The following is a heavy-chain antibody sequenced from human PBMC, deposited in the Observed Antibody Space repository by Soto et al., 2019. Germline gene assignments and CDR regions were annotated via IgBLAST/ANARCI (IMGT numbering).Heavy chain of an antibody. D-gene: IGHD6-19*01. V-gene: IGHV4-34*01. CDR3: ASRPGIAVAGSRYFDY. J-gene: IGHJ4*02. CDR1: GGSFSGYY. CDR2: INHSGST. Sequence: SETLSLTCAVYGGSFSGYYWSWIRQPPGKGLEWIGEINHSGSTNYNPSLKSRVTISVDTSKNQFSLKLSSVTAADTAVYYCASRPGIAVAGSRYFDYWGQGTLVTVSS.